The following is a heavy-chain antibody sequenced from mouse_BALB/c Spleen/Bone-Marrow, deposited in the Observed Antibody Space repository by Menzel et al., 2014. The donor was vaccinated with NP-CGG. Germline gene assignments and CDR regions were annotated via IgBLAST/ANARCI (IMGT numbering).Heavy chain of an antibody. CDR3: ASYYYGSSSFAY. CDR2: IDPANGNT. D-gene: IGHD1-1*01. V-gene: IGHV14-3*02. J-gene: IGHJ3*01. Sequence: EVQLQQSGAELVKPGASVKLSCTASGFNIXDTYMHWVKQRPEQGLEWIGRIDPANGNTKYDPKFQGKATITADTSSNTAYLQLSSLTSEGTAVYYCASYYYGSSSFAYWGQGTLVTVSA. CDR1: GFNIXDTY.